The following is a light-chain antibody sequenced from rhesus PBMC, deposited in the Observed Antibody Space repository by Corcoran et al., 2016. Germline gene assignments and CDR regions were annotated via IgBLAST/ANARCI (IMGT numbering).Light chain of an antibody. Sequence: DIQMTQSPSSLSASVGDRVTITCRASQGISNWLAWYQQKPGKAPKFLIYRASNLETGVPSRFSGRGSGTDFTLTISSLQPEDIATYYCQQHDNSPWTFGQGTKVEIK. CDR3: QQHDNSPWT. CDR2: RAS. V-gene: IGKV1-69*01. CDR1: QGISNW. J-gene: IGKJ1*01.